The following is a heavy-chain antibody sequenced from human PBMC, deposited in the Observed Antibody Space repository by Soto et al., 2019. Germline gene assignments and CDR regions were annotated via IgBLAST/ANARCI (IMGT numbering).Heavy chain of an antibody. CDR1: GGSISSDY. V-gene: IGHV4-59*01. CDR2: IYYSGGT. D-gene: IGHD6-13*01. Sequence: QVQLQESGPGLVKPSETLSLTCTVSGGSISSDYWNWIRQPPGKGLEWIGYIYYSGGTNYNPSLRSRVPISADTSKNQFSLKLSSVTAADTAVYYCARKSGSSWVWDYWGPGTLVTVSS. J-gene: IGHJ4*01. CDR3: ARKSGSSWVWDY.